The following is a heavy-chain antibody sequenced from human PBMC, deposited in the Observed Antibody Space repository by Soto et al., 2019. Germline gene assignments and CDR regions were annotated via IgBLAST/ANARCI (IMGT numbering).Heavy chain of an antibody. J-gene: IGHJ4*02. CDR2: IGPKSGDT. V-gene: IGHV1-2*02. Sequence: QVQLVQSGAEVKESGASVKVSCKASGYTFSGYYIHWVRQAPGQAPEWVGEIGPKSGDTRYAQKFQGRVTMTKDTSITTVYMALRNLSPDDTAVYFCGRGRSGEIVIFYWGQGTLVTVHS. CDR1: GYTFSGYY. D-gene: IGHD5-12*01. CDR3: GRGRSGEIVIFY.